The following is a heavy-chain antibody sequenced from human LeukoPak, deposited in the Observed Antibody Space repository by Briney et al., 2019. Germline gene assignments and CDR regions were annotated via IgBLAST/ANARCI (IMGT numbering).Heavy chain of an antibody. J-gene: IGHJ4*02. CDR2: ISAYNGNT. CDR1: GYTFTSYG. V-gene: IGHV1-18*04. Sequence: ASVKVSCKASGYTFTSYGISWVRQAPGQGLEWMGWISAYNGNTNYAQKLQGRVTITTDTSTSTAYMELRSLRSDDTAVYYCARANFDWLLSHFDYWGQGTLVTVSS. CDR3: ARANFDWLLSHFDY. D-gene: IGHD3-9*01.